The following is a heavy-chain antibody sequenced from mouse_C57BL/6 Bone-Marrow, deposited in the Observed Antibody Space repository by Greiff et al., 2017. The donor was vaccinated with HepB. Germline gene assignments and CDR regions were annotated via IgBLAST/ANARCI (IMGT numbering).Heavy chain of an antibody. D-gene: IGHD1-1*01. J-gene: IGHJ3*01. Sequence: VQLQQPGAELVRPGSSVKLSCKASGYTFTSYWMHWVKQRPIQGLEWIGNIDPSDSETHYNQKFKDKATLTVDKSSSTAYMQLSSLTSEDSAVYYCARGYYGSSYVGFAYWGQGTLVTVSA. CDR1: GYTFTSYW. CDR3: ARGYYGSSYVGFAY. CDR2: IDPSDSET. V-gene: IGHV1-52*01.